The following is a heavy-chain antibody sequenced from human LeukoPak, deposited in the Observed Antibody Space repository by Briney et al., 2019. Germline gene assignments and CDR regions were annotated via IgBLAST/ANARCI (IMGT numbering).Heavy chain of an antibody. CDR3: ARPVPSRLGWFDP. D-gene: IGHD1-1*01. CDR1: GGSISSSSYY. CDR2: VYYSGST. J-gene: IGHJ5*02. V-gene: IGHV4-39*01. Sequence: PSETLSLTCTVSGGSISSSSYYWDWICQPPGKGLEWIGSVYYSGSTYYNPSLKSRVSISVHTSKNQFSLKLRSVTAADTAVYYCARPVPSRLGWFDPWGQGTLVTVSS.